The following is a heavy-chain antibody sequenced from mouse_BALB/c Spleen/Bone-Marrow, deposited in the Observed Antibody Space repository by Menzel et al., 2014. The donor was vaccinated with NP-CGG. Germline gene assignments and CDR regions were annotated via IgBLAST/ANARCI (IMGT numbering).Heavy chain of an antibody. CDR3: TSYGNYRYFDV. CDR1: GYSITSGYS. Sequence: DVHLVESGPDLVKPSQSLSLTCTVTGYSITSGYSWHWIRQFPGNKLEWMGYIHHSGSTNYNPSLRSRISITRDTSKNQFFLHLNSVTTEDTATYYCTSYGNYRYFDVWGAGTTVTVSS. CDR2: IHHSGST. V-gene: IGHV3-1*02. J-gene: IGHJ1*01. D-gene: IGHD2-1*01.